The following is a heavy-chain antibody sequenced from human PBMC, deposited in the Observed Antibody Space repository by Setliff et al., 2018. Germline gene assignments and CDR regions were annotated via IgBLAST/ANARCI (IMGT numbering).Heavy chain of an antibody. V-gene: IGHV4-39*07. CDR2: IHYSGST. D-gene: IGHD1-26*01. Sequence: LSLTCTVSGGSISSSSYYWGWVRQPPGKGLEWIGSIHYSGSTYYNPSLKSRVTISIDTSKNQFSLKLSSVTAADTAVYYCARGGDSGSYFLANHDAFDIWGQGTMVTVSS. J-gene: IGHJ3*02. CDR1: GGSISSSSYY. CDR3: ARGGDSGSYFLANHDAFDI.